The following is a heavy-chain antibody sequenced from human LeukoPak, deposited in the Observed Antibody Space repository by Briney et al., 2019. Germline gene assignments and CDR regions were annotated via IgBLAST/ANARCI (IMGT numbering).Heavy chain of an antibody. Sequence: SETLSLTCTVSGGSISSYYWSWIRQPAGKGLEWIGRTYTSGSTNYNPSLKSRVTMSVDTSKNQFSLKLSSVTAADTVVYYCAREVTPGIIVGATSGPYWGQGTLVTVSS. V-gene: IGHV4-4*07. J-gene: IGHJ4*02. CDR2: TYTSGST. CDR3: AREVTPGIIVGATSGPY. CDR1: GGSISSYY. D-gene: IGHD1-26*01.